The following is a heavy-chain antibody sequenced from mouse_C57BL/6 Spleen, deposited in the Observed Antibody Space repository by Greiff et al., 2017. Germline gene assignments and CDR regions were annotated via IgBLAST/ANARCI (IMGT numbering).Heavy chain of an antibody. D-gene: IGHD2-4*01. CDR3: ARTPDYGYAMDY. Sequence: VQLQQSGPELVKPGASVKISCKASGYTFTDYYMNWVKQSPGKSLEWIGDINPNNGGTSYNQKFKGKATLTVDKSSSTAYMELRSLTSEDSAVDYCARTPDYGYAMDYWGQGTSVTVSS. V-gene: IGHV1-26*01. CDR2: INPNNGGT. CDR1: GYTFTDYY. J-gene: IGHJ4*01.